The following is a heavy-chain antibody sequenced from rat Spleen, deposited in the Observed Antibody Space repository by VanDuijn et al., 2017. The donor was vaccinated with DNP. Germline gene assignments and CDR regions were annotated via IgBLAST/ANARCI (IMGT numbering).Heavy chain of an antibody. J-gene: IGHJ2*01. CDR2: ISTGGGIT. CDR3: VRWNSGHFDY. D-gene: IGHD4-3*01. Sequence: EVQLVESGGGLVQPGRSLKLSCAVSGFTFSNHGMAWVRQAPTKGLEWVASISTGGGITFYRDSVKGRFTISRDDAKSTLHLQMNSLRSEDMATYYCVRWNSGHFDYWGQGVMVTVSS. V-gene: IGHV5S13*01. CDR1: GFTFSNHG.